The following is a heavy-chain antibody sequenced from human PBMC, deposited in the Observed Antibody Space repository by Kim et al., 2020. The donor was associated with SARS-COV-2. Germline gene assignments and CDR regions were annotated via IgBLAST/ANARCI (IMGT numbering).Heavy chain of an antibody. CDR2: ISGRGGST. V-gene: IGHV3-23*01. Sequence: GGSLRLSCAASGFTFSSYAMSWVRQAPGKGLEWVSAISGRGGSTYYADSVKGRFTISRDNSKNTLYLQMNSLRAEDTAVYYCAKDYYCRSTSCYSNGMDVWGQGTTVTVSS. J-gene: IGHJ6*02. D-gene: IGHD2-2*01. CDR3: AKDYYCRSTSCYSNGMDV. CDR1: GFTFSSYA.